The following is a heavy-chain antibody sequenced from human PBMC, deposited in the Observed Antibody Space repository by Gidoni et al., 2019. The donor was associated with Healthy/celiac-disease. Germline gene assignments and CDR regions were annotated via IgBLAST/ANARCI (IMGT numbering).Heavy chain of an antibody. CDR2: INHSGST. D-gene: IGHD5-12*01. J-gene: IGHJ4*02. Sequence: QVQLQQWGAGLLKPSEPLSLTCAVYGGSFSGYYWIGEINHSGSTNYNPSLKSRVTISVDTSKNQFALKLSSVTAADTAVYYCARGIEEYSGYEIFYFDYWGQGTLVTVSS. V-gene: IGHV4-34*01. CDR1: GGSFSGYY. CDR3: ARGIEEYSGYEIFYFDY.